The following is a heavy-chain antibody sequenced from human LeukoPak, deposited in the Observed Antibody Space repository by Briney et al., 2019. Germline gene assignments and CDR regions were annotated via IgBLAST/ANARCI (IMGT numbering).Heavy chain of an antibody. Sequence: WETLSLTCTVSGGTISSYYWSWIRQPPGKGLEWIGYIYYSESTNYNPYLKSRVTISVDPSKHRFSLKLSSVTAAHTAVYYCAREGFETPNFVDSWGQGTLVTGSS. CDR1: GGTISSYY. D-gene: IGHD1-7*01. V-gene: IGHV4-59*01. J-gene: IGHJ4*02. CDR3: AREGFETPNFVDS. CDR2: IYYSEST.